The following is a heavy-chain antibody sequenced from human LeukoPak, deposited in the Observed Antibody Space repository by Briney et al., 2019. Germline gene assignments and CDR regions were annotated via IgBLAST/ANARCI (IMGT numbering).Heavy chain of an antibody. D-gene: IGHD2-15*01. CDR2: IYNSGST. Sequence: SETLSLTCTVSGGSIGSYYWSWIRQPPGKGLECIGNIYNSGSTNYNPSLKSRVTISVDTSKTQFSLKLSSVTAADTAVYYCARDSHGYCGGGSCYSGGWFDPWGQGTLVTVSS. J-gene: IGHJ5*02. CDR1: GGSIGSYY. V-gene: IGHV4-59*01. CDR3: ARDSHGYCGGGSCYSGGWFDP.